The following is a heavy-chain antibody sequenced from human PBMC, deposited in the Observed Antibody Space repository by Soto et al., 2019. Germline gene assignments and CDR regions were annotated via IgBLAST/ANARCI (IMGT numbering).Heavy chain of an antibody. V-gene: IGHV3-9*01. D-gene: IGHD3-9*01. CDR1: GFTFDDYA. CDR3: AKGTDYDILTGYYSN. J-gene: IGHJ4*02. CDR2: ISWNSGSI. Sequence: SLRLSCAASGFTFDDYAMHWVRQAPGKGLEWVSGISWNSGSIGYADSVKGRFTISRDNAKNSLYLQMNSLRAEDTALYYCAKGTDYDILTGYYSNWGQGTLVTVSS.